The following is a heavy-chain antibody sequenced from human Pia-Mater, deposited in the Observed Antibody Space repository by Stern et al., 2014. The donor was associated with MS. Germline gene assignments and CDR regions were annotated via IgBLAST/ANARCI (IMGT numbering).Heavy chain of an antibody. V-gene: IGHV2-5*02. CDR3: VHDEGH. Sequence: QVTLRESGPTLVKPTQTLTLTCTLSGLSHNSSGVGVSLIRQPPGKALEWLALVFWDDEKHYSPSLKGRLTITKDNSKDQVILTMTNMDPVDTATYYCVHDEGHWGRGILVTVSS. CDR1: GLSHNSSGVG. CDR2: VFWDDEK. J-gene: IGHJ4*02.